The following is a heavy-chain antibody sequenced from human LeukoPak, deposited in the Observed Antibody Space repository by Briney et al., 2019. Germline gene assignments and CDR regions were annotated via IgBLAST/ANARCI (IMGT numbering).Heavy chain of an antibody. CDR3: ARAPITIFGVVIPYFDY. Sequence: SETLSLTCTVSGDSIDSFYWSWIRQPAGKGLEWIGRIYTSGSTNYSPSLKSRVTMSVDTSKNQFSLKLSSVTAADTAVYYCARAPITIFGVVIPYFDYWGQGTLVTVSS. V-gene: IGHV4-4*07. CDR1: GDSIDSFY. CDR2: IYTSGST. J-gene: IGHJ4*02. D-gene: IGHD3-3*01.